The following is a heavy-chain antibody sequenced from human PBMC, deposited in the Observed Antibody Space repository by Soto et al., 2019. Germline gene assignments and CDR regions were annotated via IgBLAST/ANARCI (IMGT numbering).Heavy chain of an antibody. D-gene: IGHD3-16*02. J-gene: IGHJ4*02. Sequence: EVQLVESGGGLVKPGGSLRLSCAASGFTFSSYSMNWVRQAPGKGLEWVSSISRSSSYIYYADSVKGRFTISRDNAENSLYLQMNSLRAEDTAVYYCAIDGIMITFGGVIADYYFDYWGQGTLVTVSS. V-gene: IGHV3-21*01. CDR3: AIDGIMITFGGVIADYYFDY. CDR1: GFTFSSYS. CDR2: ISRSSSYI.